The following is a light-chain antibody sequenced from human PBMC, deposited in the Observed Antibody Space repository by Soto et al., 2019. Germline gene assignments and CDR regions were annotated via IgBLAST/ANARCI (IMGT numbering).Light chain of an antibody. J-gene: IGKJ4*01. CDR3: LQYYVYPLS. CDR1: QNINRW. V-gene: IGKV1-5*03. Sequence: DIQMTQSPSTLSASVGDRVTITCRARQNINRWLAWYQQRPGKAPNLLIHKASTLEVGVPSRFSGSASGTEFNLTISSLQPDDLALSFCLQYYVYPLSFGGGTKVEIK. CDR2: KAS.